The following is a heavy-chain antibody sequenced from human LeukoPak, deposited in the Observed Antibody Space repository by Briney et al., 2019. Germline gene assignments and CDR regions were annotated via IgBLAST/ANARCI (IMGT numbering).Heavy chain of an antibody. CDR1: GYTLTSYG. CDR3: ARVAAGRWFGEFRGDX. J-gene: IGHJ4*02. Sequence: GASVKVSCRASGYTLTSYGINWVRQAPGQGLEWLGWISAYTGDTKYAQNLQGRVTMTRNTSISTAYMELSSLRSEDTAVYYCARVAAGRWFGEFRGDXWGQGTLVTVSS. CDR2: ISAYTGDT. D-gene: IGHD3-10*01. V-gene: IGHV1-18*01.